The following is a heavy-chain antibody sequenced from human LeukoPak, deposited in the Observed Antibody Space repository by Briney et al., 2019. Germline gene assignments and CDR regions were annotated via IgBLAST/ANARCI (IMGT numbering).Heavy chain of an antibody. CDR1: GFSFSDYY. V-gene: IGHV3-11*01. CDR2: ISSSGGNI. Sequence: GGSLRLSCAASGFSFSDYYMSWIRQAPGEGLEWVSYISSSGGNIYYADSVKGRFTISRDNAKNSPYLQMNSLRAEDTAVYYCARADGYNPTYYYYGMDVWGQGTTVTVSS. CDR3: ARADGYNPTYYYYGMDV. D-gene: IGHD5-24*01. J-gene: IGHJ6*02.